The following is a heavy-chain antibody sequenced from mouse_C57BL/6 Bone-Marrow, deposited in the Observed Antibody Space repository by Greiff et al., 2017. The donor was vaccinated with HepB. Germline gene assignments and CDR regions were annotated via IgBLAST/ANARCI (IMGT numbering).Heavy chain of an antibody. CDR2: ISSGGDYI. CDR3: TRDLTTVDYYAMDY. D-gene: IGHD1-1*01. J-gene: IGHJ4*01. V-gene: IGHV5-9-1*02. Sequence: EVQLVESGEGLVKPGGSLKLSCAASGFTFSSYAMSWVRQTPEKRLEWVAYISSGGDYIYYADTVKGRFTISRDNARNTLYLQMSSLKSEDTAMYYCTRDLTTVDYYAMDYWGQGTSVTVSS. CDR1: GFTFSSYA.